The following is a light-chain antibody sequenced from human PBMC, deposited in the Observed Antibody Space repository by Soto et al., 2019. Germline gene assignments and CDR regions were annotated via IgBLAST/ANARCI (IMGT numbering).Light chain of an antibody. CDR2: GAS. V-gene: IGKV3-20*01. CDR3: QQYDSSPWT. CDR1: QSVSNSF. Sequence: EIVLTQSLGTLSLSPGERATLSCRASQSVSNSFLAWYQRIPGQSPRLLIYGASRRATGIPDRFSGSGSGTDFTLTISSLEPEDFGMYYCQQYDSSPWTFGQGTKVEIK. J-gene: IGKJ1*01.